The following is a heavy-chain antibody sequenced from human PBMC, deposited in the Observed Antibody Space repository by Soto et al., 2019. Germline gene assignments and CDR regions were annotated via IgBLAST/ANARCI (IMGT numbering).Heavy chain of an antibody. J-gene: IGHJ4*02. D-gene: IGHD5-12*01. CDR3: AQFGDYLLDY. CDR1: GNTFSNYY. CDR2: INPSGGHT. Sequence: ASVKVSCKSSGNTFSNYYIHCVRQAPGQGLEWMGTINPSGGHTTYAQKFLGRVTISRDNSKHTLYLQMNSLRAEDTAVYYCAQFGDYLLDYWGQGTLVTVSS. V-gene: IGHV1-46*01.